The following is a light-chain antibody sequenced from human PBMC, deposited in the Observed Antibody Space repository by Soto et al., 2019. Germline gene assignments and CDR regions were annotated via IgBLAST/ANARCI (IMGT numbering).Light chain of an antibody. Sequence: EIVLTQSPGTLSLSPGERATLSCRASQSVSSSYLAWYQQKPGQAPRLLIYDASNRATGIPARFSGSGSGTDFTLTISRLEADDFAIYFCQQYADSSTTFGGGTKVDI. CDR2: DAS. CDR1: QSVSSSY. J-gene: IGKJ4*01. CDR3: QQYADSSTT. V-gene: IGKV3-20*01.